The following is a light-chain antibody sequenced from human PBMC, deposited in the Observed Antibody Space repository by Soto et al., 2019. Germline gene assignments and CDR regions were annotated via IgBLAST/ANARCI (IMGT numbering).Light chain of an antibody. CDR2: GAS. J-gene: IGKJ4*01. CDR1: QSVSSNY. Sequence: EIVLTQSPGTLSLSPGERATLSCRASQSVSSNYLAWYQQKPGQAPKLLIYGASSRATGIPDRFSGSGAGTDFILTISRLETEDFAMYFCQQSGKSVPRTFGGGTKLEI. V-gene: IGKV3-20*01. CDR3: QQSGKSVPRT.